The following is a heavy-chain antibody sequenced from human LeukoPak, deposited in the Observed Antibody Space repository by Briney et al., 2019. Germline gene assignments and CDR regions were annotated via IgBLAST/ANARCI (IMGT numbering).Heavy chain of an antibody. CDR2: INPNSGGT. Sequence: ASVKVSCKASGYTFTGYYMHWVRQAPGQGLEWMGWINPNSGGTNYAQKFQGRVTMTRDTSISTAYMELSRLRSDDTAVYYCAGDHTSIFLSLYDYWGQGTLVTVSS. V-gene: IGHV1-2*02. J-gene: IGHJ4*02. D-gene: IGHD2-21*01. CDR1: GYTFTGYY. CDR3: AGDHTSIFLSLYDY.